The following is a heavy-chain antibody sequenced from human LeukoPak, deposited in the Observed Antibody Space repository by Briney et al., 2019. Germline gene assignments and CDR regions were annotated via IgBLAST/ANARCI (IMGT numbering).Heavy chain of an antibody. CDR1: GFTFSSYS. Sequence: GGSLRLSCAASGFTFSSYSMNWVRQAPGKGLEWVSSISSSSSYIYYADSVKGRFTTSRDNAKNSLYLQMNSLRAGDTAVYYRARDWVGDFWSGYAFDYWGHGTLVTVSS. J-gene: IGHJ4*01. CDR2: ISSSSSYI. D-gene: IGHD3-3*01. V-gene: IGHV3-21*01. CDR3: ARDWVGDFWSGYAFDY.